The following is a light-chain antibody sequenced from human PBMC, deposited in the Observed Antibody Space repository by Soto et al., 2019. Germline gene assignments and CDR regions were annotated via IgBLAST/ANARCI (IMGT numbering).Light chain of an antibody. CDR2: GAS. J-gene: IGKJ1*01. CDR1: QSVSSSY. Sequence: EIVLTQSPGTLSLSPGERATLSCRASQSVSSSYLAWYQQKPGQAPRLLLYGASSRATGIPDRFSSSGSGPDFTLTISRLEPEDFAVYYCQQYGSSPWTFGQGTKVEIK. V-gene: IGKV3-20*01. CDR3: QQYGSSPWT.